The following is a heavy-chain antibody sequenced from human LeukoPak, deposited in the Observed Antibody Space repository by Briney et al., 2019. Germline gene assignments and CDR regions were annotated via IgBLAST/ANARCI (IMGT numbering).Heavy chain of an antibody. V-gene: IGHV1-8*01. CDR3: GRRRGYYGSNGYLAY. J-gene: IGHJ4*02. CDR2: MNPNSGNT. Sequence: ASVKVSCKASGYTFISYDINWVRQATGQGLEWMGWMNPNSGNTGYAQKFQGRVTMTRNTSISTAYMEMSSLTSEDTAVYYCGRRRGYYGSNGYLAYWGQGTLVTVSS. CDR1: GYTFISYD. D-gene: IGHD3-22*01.